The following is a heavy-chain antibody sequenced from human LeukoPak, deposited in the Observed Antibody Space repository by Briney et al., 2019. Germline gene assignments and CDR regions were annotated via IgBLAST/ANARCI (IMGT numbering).Heavy chain of an antibody. CDR1: GFTFSNYW. Sequence: GGSLRLSCAASGFTFSNYWMSWVRQAPGKGLEWVANIKQDGSEKYFMDSVKGRFTISRDNAKNSLYLQMNSLRAEDTAVYYCARETGDYYYHAMDVWGQGTTVTVSS. V-gene: IGHV3-7*01. CDR3: ARETGDYYYHAMDV. J-gene: IGHJ6*02. D-gene: IGHD1-14*01. CDR2: IKQDGSEK.